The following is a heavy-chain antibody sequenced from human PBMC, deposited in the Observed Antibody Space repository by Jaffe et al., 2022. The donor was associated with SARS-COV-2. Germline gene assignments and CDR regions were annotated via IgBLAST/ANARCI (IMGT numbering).Heavy chain of an antibody. D-gene: IGHD1-1*01. CDR3: VKQSLPEGNWYNWFDP. Sequence: EVQLVDSGGGLVQPGGSLRLSCEASGFIFRNYPMAWVRQAPGKGLEWVSAISGGGAGTYYADSVKGRFTISRDDSRNSLFLLMNSLRAEDTAVYFCVKQSLPEGNWYNWFDPWAQGILVTVSS. CDR1: GFIFRNYP. V-gene: IGHV3-23*04. J-gene: IGHJ5*02. CDR2: ISGGGAGT.